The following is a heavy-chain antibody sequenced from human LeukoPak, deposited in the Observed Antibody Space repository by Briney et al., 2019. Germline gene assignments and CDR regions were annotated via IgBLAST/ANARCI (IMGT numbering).Heavy chain of an antibody. CDR3: AKECFRSYYVSNYFDY. CDR2: IIPIFGTA. J-gene: IGHJ4*02. D-gene: IGHD1-26*01. V-gene: IGHV1-69*13. Sequence: GASVKVSCKASGGTCSSYAISWVRQAPGPGLEWMGGIIPIFGTANYAQKFQGRVTITADESTSTAYMELSSLRSEDTAVYYCAKECFRSYYVSNYFDYWGQGTLVTVSS. CDR1: GGTCSSYA.